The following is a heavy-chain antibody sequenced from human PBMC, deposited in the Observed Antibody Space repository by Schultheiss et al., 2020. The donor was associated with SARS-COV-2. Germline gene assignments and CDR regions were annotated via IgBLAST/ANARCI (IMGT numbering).Heavy chain of an antibody. CDR1: GFTFSSYG. J-gene: IGHJ6*02. D-gene: IGHD6-13*01. Sequence: GGSLRLSCAASGFTFSSYGMHWVRQAPGKGLEWVSVIYSGGSTYYADSVKGRFTISRDNSKNTLYLQMNSLRAEDTAVYYCAILAAAGFYYYYGMDVWGQGTTVTVSS. V-gene: IGHV3-NL1*01. CDR2: IYSGGST. CDR3: AILAAAGFYYYYGMDV.